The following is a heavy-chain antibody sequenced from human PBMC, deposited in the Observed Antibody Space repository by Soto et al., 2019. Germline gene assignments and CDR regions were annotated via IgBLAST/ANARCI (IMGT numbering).Heavy chain of an antibody. J-gene: IGHJ4*02. CDR2: IDWDDDK. D-gene: IGHD6-19*01. V-gene: IGHV2-70*11. Sequence: SGPTLVNPTQTLTLTCTFSGFSLSTSGMCVTWIRQPPGKALEWLARIDWDDDKYYSTSLKTRLTISKDTSKNQVVLRMTNMEPVDTATYYRARIKSSGWVDYWGQGTLVTVSS. CDR3: ARIKSSGWVDY. CDR1: GFSLSTSGMC.